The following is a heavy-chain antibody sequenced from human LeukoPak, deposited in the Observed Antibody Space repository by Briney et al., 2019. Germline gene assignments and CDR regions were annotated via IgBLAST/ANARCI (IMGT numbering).Heavy chain of an antibody. D-gene: IGHD2/OR15-2a*01. Sequence: GGSLRLSCAASGFSFSGHYMDWVRQAPGKGLVWVGRIKNKDNRYNTEYAASVKGRFIISRDDSKNSVYLQMNSLKTEDTAVHYGASFLWVLPLGYWGQGTLVTVSS. J-gene: IGHJ4*02. CDR1: GFSFSGHY. CDR3: ASFLWVLPLGY. V-gene: IGHV3-72*01. CDR2: IKNKDNRYNT.